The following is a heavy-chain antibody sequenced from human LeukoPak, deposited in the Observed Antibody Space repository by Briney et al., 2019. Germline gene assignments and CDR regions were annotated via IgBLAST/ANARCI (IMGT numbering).Heavy chain of an antibody. CDR2: IWYDGSNR. V-gene: IGHV3-33*01. CDR3: ARRADDAFDI. CDR1: AFSFSSYG. Sequence: GGSVRLSCAASAFSFSSYGMHWVRQAAGKGVEWVALIWYDGSNRYYADSVKGRFTISRDNSKNTLYLQMNSLRAEDTAVYYCARRADDAFDIWGQGTMVTVSS. J-gene: IGHJ3*02.